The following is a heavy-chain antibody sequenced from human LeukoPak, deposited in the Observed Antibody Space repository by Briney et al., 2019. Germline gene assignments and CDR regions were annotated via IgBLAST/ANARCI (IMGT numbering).Heavy chain of an antibody. CDR3: ARSRGYSSSWSFDY. Sequence: SETPSLTCSVSGGSISSYYWSWIRQPPGKGLEWIGYIYYSGSTNYNPSLKSRVTISVDTSKNQFSLKLSSVTAADTAVYYCARSRGYSSSWSFDYWGQGTLVTVSS. J-gene: IGHJ4*02. CDR1: GGSISSYY. CDR2: IYYSGST. V-gene: IGHV4-59*01. D-gene: IGHD6-13*01.